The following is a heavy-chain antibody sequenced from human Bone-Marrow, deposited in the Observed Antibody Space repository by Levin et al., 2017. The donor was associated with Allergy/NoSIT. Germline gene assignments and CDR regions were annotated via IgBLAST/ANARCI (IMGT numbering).Heavy chain of an antibody. J-gene: IGHJ4*02. V-gene: IGHV4-38-2*02. CDR1: GSSIGSGYF. CDR2: IFYSGRA. D-gene: IGHD3-10*01. CDR3: ARDQATVRGSDF. Sequence: SETLSLTCNVSGSSIGSGYFWGWFRQSPGRGLEWIGSIFYSGRAYYNPSVKSRVSISIDTSNNQFSLKLTSVTAADTAIYYCARDQATVRGSDFWGRGTLVTVSS.